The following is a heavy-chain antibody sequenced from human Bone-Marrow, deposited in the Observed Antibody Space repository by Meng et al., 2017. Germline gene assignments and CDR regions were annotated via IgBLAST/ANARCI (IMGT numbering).Heavy chain of an antibody. D-gene: IGHD3-22*01. J-gene: IGHJ4*02. Sequence: QVEVVQSWGEDKKPGASVKVSCKASGYTFTSYYMHWVRQAPGQGLEWMGIINPSGGSTSYAQKFQGRVTMTRDTSTSTVYMELSSLRSEDTAVYYCAREREAQYYYDSSDRRFDYWGQGTLVTVSS. CDR3: AREREAQYYYDSSDRRFDY. CDR2: INPSGGST. V-gene: IGHV1-46*01. CDR1: GYTFTSYY.